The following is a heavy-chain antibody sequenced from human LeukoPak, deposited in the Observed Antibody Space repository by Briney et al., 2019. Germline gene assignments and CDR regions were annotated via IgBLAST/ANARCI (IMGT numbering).Heavy chain of an antibody. Sequence: SETLSLTCTVSGGSISSGGYYWSWIRQHPGKGLEWIGCIYYSGTTYYHPSLTSRVAISVDTSKNQFSLKLSSVTAADMAVYYCARSGTVTTWNYWGQETLVTVSS. CDR3: ARSGTVTTWNY. D-gene: IGHD4-17*01. V-gene: IGHV4-31*03. CDR2: IYYSGTT. CDR1: GGSISSGGYY. J-gene: IGHJ4*02.